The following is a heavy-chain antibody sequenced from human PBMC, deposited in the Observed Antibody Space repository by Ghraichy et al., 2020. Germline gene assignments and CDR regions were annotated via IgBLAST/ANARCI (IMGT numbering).Heavy chain of an antibody. D-gene: IGHD6-19*01. Sequence: GGSLRLSCAASGFTFSNYAMSWVRQAPGKGLEWVSGISAGGGTYYADSVKGRFTISRDHSKNTLFLLMNSLRAEDTAVYYCAKGDSTGWYLWGSWGQGTLVTVSS. J-gene: IGHJ5*02. CDR3: AKGDSTGWYLWGS. V-gene: IGHV3-23*01. CDR1: GFTFSNYA. CDR2: ISAGGGT.